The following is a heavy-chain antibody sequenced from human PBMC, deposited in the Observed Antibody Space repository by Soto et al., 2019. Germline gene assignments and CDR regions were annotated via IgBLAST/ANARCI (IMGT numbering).Heavy chain of an antibody. V-gene: IGHV5-10-1*01. Sequence: PGESLKISCKGSGYSFTSYWISWVRQMPGKGLEWMGRIDPSDSYTNYSPSFQGHVTISADKSISTAYLQWSSLKASATAMYYCARHLSYYYGSGSYQGPYYYYYGMDVWGQGTTVTVSS. D-gene: IGHD3-10*01. CDR1: GYSFTSYW. CDR2: IDPSDSYT. J-gene: IGHJ6*02. CDR3: ARHLSYYYGSGSYQGPYYYYYGMDV.